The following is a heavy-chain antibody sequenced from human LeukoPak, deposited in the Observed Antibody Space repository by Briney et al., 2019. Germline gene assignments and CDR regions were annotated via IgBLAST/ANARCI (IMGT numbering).Heavy chain of an antibody. J-gene: IGHJ4*02. CDR2: MNPNSGNT. CDR1: GYTFTSYD. D-gene: IGHD2-15*01. CDR3: ARVVVAATGLDY. Sequence: GASVKVSCKASGYTFTSYDINWVRQATGQGLEWMGWMNPNSGNTGYAQKFQGRVTMTRNTSISTAYMELSSLRSEDTAVYYCARVVVAATGLDYRGQGTLVTVFS. V-gene: IGHV1-8*01.